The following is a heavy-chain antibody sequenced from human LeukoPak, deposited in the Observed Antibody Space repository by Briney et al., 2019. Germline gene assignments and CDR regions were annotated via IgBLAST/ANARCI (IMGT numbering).Heavy chain of an antibody. CDR2: IYHSGST. Sequence: SETLSLTCTVSGGSISTYYWSWIRQPPGKGLEWIGYIYHSGSTKYNPSLKSRVTISVDTSKNQFSLKLSSVTAADTAVYYCARLPGDNNYYGSGSYYNERLVNWFDPWGQGTLVTVSS. J-gene: IGHJ5*02. CDR3: ARLPGDNNYYGSGSYYNERLVNWFDP. D-gene: IGHD3-10*01. CDR1: GGSISTYY. V-gene: IGHV4-59*12.